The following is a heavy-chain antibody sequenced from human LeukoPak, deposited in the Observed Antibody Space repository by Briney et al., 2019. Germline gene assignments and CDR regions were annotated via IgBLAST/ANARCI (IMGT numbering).Heavy chain of an antibody. V-gene: IGHV3-23*01. CDR3: ANTINWGNNWFDP. CDR2: ISADGGST. CDR1: GFTFNSYV. D-gene: IGHD3-16*01. Sequence: VGSLRLSCAPSGFTFNSYVMSWVRQAPGKGLEWVSTISADGGSTYYADSVKGRFTISRDNSKDTLYLQMISLRVEDTAVYYCANTINWGNNWFDPWGQGTLVTVSS. J-gene: IGHJ5*02.